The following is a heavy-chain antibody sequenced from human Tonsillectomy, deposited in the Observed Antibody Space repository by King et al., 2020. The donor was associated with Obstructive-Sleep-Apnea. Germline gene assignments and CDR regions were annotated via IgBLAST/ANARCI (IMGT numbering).Heavy chain of an antibody. D-gene: IGHD4-23*01. Sequence: VQLVESGGGLVQPGGSLRLYCEASGFTVSSNYMSWVRQAPGKGLEWVSVSYSGGSTYYADSVKGRFTISRDNSKNTLYLQMNSLRAEDTAVYYCARGGGNSILSPFDYWGQGTLVTVSS. J-gene: IGHJ4*02. CDR1: GFTVSSNY. CDR3: ARGGGNSILSPFDY. V-gene: IGHV3-66*01. CDR2: SYSGGST.